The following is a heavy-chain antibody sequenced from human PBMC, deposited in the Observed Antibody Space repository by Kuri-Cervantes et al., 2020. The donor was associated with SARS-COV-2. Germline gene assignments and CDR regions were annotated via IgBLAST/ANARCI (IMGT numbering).Heavy chain of an antibody. D-gene: IGHD1-1*01. V-gene: IGHV2-5*01. CDR2: IYWNDDK. CDR3: AHRGYGHAFDI. CDR1: GFSLSTSGVG. Sequence: SGPTLVKPTQTLTLTCTFSGFSLSTSGVGVGWIRQPPGKALEWLALIYWNDDKRYSPSLKSRLTITKDTSKNLVVLTMTNMDPVDTATYYCAHRGYGHAFDIWGQGTMVTVSS. J-gene: IGHJ3*02.